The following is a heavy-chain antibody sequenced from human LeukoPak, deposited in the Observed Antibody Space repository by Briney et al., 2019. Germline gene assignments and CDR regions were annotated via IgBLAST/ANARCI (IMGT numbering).Heavy chain of an antibody. CDR1: GGSFSGYY. D-gene: IGHD5-18*01. V-gene: IGHV4-34*01. CDR2: INHSGST. J-gene: IGHJ4*02. Sequence: SETLSLTCAVYGGSFSGYYWSWIRQPPGKGLEWIGEINHSGSTNYNPSLKGRVTISVDTSKNQFSLKLSSVTAADTAVYYCAISSGYSYGYGIGYWGQGTLVTVSS. CDR3: AISSGYSYGYGIGY.